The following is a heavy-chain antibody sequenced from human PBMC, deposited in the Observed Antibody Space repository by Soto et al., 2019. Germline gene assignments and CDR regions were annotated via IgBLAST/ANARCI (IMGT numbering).Heavy chain of an antibody. CDR2: IIPIFGTT. Sequence: ASVKVSCKASGGTFSSYAISWVRQAPGQGLEWMGGIIPIFGTTNYAQKFQGRVTITADKSTSTAYMELSSLRSEDTAVYYCARDWYSSSWYWWFDPWGQGTLVTVSS. J-gene: IGHJ5*02. CDR1: GGTFSSYA. D-gene: IGHD6-13*01. V-gene: IGHV1-69*06. CDR3: ARDWYSSSWYWWFDP.